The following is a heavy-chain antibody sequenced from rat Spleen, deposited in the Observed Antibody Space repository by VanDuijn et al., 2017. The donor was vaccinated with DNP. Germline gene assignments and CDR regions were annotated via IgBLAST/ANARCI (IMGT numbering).Heavy chain of an antibody. V-gene: IGHV2-72*01. J-gene: IGHJ2*01. D-gene: IGHD1-12*03. CDR1: GFSLTSNG. CDR2: IWAGGST. CDR3: ARHRDYYDGHFRFFDY. Sequence: QVQLKETGPGLVQPTQTLSITCTVSGFSLTSNGVGWVRQPLGKGLVWMGTIWAGGSTNYNSAVQSRLSISRDTSKSQVFLKMNSLQPEDTGTYYCARHRDYYDGHFRFFDYWGQGVMVTLSS.